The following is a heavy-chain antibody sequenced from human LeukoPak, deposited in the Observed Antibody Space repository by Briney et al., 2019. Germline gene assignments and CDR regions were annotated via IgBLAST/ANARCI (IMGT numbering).Heavy chain of an antibody. J-gene: IGHJ2*01. D-gene: IGHD6-19*01. Sequence: SVKVSCKASGGTFSSYAISWVRQAPGQGLEWMGGIIPIFGTANYAQKFQGRVTITADKSTSTAYMELSSLRSEDTAVYYCARGTESSGWYGGWYFDLWGRGTLVTVSS. CDR1: GGTFSSYA. V-gene: IGHV1-69*06. CDR2: IIPIFGTA. CDR3: ARGTESSGWYGGWYFDL.